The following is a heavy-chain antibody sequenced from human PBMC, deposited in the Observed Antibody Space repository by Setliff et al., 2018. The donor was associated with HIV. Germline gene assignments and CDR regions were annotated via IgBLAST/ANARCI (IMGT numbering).Heavy chain of an antibody. CDR2: IYIYNSGST. CDR1: GGSFSGYY. Sequence: KASETLSLTCSVSGGSFSGYYWSWIRQPPGKGLEWIGYIYIYNSGSTNYNPSLTSRVTISADTSRDQFSLKLTSVTAADTAIYYCARCYYNFWSGYPLDYMDVWGKGTTVTVSS. J-gene: IGHJ6*03. V-gene: IGHV4-59*01. D-gene: IGHD3-3*01. CDR3: ARCYYNFWSGYPLDYMDV.